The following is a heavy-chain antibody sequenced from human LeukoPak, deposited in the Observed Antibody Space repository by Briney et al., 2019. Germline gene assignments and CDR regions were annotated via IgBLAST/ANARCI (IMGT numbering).Heavy chain of an antibody. Sequence: PGGSLRLSCAASGFTFSSYAMSWVRQAPGKGLEWVSAISGSGGSTYYADSVKGRFTISRDNSKNTLYLQMNSLRAEDTAVYYCARPLAYCGGDCFGDYYYYGMDVWGQGTTVTVSS. CDR3: ARPLAYCGGDCFGDYYYYGMDV. D-gene: IGHD2-21*02. J-gene: IGHJ6*02. V-gene: IGHV3-23*01. CDR1: GFTFSSYA. CDR2: ISGSGGST.